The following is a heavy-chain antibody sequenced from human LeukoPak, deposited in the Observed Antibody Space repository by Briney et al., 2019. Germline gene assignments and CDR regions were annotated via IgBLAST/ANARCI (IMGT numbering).Heavy chain of an antibody. CDR3: ARANWGSIDY. D-gene: IGHD7-27*01. CDR2: IYYSGST. V-gene: IGHV4-59*01. J-gene: IGHJ4*02. Sequence: PSETLSLTCTVSGGSISSYYWGWIRQPPGKGLEWIGYIYYSGSTNYNPSLKSRVSTSVDTSKNQFSLKLSSVTAADTAVYYCARANWGSIDYWGQGTLVTVSS. CDR1: GGSISSYY.